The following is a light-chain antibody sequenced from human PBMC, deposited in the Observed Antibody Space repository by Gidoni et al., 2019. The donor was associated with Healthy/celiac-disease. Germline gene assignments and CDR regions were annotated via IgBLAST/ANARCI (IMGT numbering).Light chain of an antibody. CDR1: KLVDKY. J-gene: IGLJ3*02. CDR3: QAWDSSSWV. CDR2: QDS. Sequence: SYELTQPPSVSVSPGQSASITCSGDKLVDKYACWYQQKPGQSPVLVIYQDSKRPSGIPERFSGSNSGNTATLTISGTHAMDEADYYCQAWDSSSWVFGGGTKLTVL. V-gene: IGLV3-1*01.